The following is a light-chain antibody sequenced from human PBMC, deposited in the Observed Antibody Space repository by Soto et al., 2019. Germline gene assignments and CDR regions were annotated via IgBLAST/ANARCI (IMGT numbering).Light chain of an antibody. CDR1: QSISPW. V-gene: IGKV1-5*03. CDR2: KAY. J-gene: IGKJ1*01. Sequence: DIQMTQSPSTLYASVGDRVTITCRASQSISPWLAWYQHKPGKAPKLLIYKAYSLKSGVPSRFSGSGSGTELTLNNSSLQPDDFATYYCQQYLSYWTFGQGTKVEIK. CDR3: QQYLSYWT.